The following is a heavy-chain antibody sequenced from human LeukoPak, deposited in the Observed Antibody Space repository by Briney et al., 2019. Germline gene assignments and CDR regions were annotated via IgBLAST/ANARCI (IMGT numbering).Heavy chain of an antibody. D-gene: IGHD4-11*01. CDR2: MNPNSGNT. J-gene: IGHJ6*03. CDR3: ARDSSNYEYYYYYMDV. CDR1: GYTCTSYD. Sequence: ASVKVSCKASGYTCTSYDINWVRQATGQGLEWMGWMNPNSGNTGYAQKFQGRVTMTRNTSISTAYMELSSLRSEDTAVYYCARDSSNYEYYYYYMDVWGKGTTVTVSS. V-gene: IGHV1-8*01.